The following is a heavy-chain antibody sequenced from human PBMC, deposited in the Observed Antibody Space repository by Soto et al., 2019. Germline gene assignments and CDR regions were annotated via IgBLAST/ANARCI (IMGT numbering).Heavy chain of an antibody. J-gene: IGHJ4*02. D-gene: IGHD5-18*01. Sequence: QVQLQQWGAGLLKPSETLSLTCAVYGGSFSGYYWSWIRQSPGKGLEWIGESNHVGNTNYNPSLKSRVTMSVDPSKNQFSLRLSAVTAAYTAVYYCARVLIAGVTTDWGQGTLVIVSS. CDR3: ARVLIAGVTTD. CDR2: SNHVGNT. V-gene: IGHV4-34*01. CDR1: GGSFSGYY.